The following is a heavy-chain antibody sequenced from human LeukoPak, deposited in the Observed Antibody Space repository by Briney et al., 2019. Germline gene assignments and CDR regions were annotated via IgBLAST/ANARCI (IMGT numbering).Heavy chain of an antibody. CDR3: ARGLKTPGYSSSWSKYYYYYYYMDV. Sequence: SQTLSLTCAISGDSVSSNSAAWNWIRQSPSRGLEWLGRTYYRSKWYNDYAVSVKSRITINPDTSKNQFSLQLNSVTPEDTAVYYCARGLKTPGYSSSWSKYYYYYYYMDVWGKGTTVTVSS. J-gene: IGHJ6*03. CDR1: GDSVSSNSAA. V-gene: IGHV6-1*01. CDR2: TYYRSKWYN. D-gene: IGHD6-13*01.